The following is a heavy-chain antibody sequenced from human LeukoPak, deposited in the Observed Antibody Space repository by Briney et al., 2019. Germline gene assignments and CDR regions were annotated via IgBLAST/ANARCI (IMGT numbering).Heavy chain of an antibody. CDR3: ARDGTYYYGSGSYYNPRGYYYMDV. CDR2: VYYSGSG. D-gene: IGHD3-10*01. J-gene: IGHJ6*03. CDR1: GDSISSSSFY. V-gene: IGHV4-39*07. Sequence: SETLSLTCAVSGDSISSSSFYWGWIRQAPGKGLEWIASVYYSGSGYYKPSLKSRVTMSVDTSKNQFSLKLSSVTAADTAVYYCARDGTYYYGSGSYYNPRGYYYMDVWGKGTTVTISS.